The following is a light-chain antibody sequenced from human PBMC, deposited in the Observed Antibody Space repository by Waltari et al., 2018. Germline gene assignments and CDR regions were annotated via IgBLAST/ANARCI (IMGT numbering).Light chain of an antibody. V-gene: IGKV1-39*01. CDR1: QPISTF. CDR2: DAV. J-gene: IGKJ2*01. Sequence: DIQMTQSPSSLSASVGDRVTITCRASQPISTFLNWYQQKPGEPPRRLIYDAVTLETGVPSRFIGSGSVTVFTLTINVLQPEDSATYFCQHFDIAPYTFGQGTKVNIK. CDR3: QHFDIAPYT.